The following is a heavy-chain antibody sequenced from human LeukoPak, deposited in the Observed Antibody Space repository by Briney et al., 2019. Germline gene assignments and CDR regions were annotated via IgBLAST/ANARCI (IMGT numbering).Heavy chain of an antibody. CDR2: IYGGGDT. Sequence: PGGSLRLSCAASAFTVSNSYMYWVRQAPGKGLEWVSAIYGGGDTYYADSVKGRFTISRDNSKNTLYLQMNSLRAEDTALYYCATSIDYNSRNVFNFWGQGALVTVSS. CDR3: ATSIDYNSRNVFNF. J-gene: IGHJ4*02. CDR1: AFTVSNSY. V-gene: IGHV3-66*01. D-gene: IGHD4-11*01.